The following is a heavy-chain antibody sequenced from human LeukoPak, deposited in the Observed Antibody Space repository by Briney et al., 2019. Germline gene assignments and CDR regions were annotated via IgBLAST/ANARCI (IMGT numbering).Heavy chain of an antibody. D-gene: IGHD5-24*01. J-gene: IGHJ6*03. CDR1: GFTFSSYS. CDR3: ARDWGDGYNYYCYYYMDV. V-gene: IGHV3-21*01. Sequence: GGSLRLSCAASGFTFSSYSMNWVRQAPGKGLEWVSSISSSSSYIYYADSVKGRFTISRDNAKNSLYLQMNSLRAEDTAVYYCARDWGDGYNYYCYYYMDVWGKGTTVTVSS. CDR2: ISSSSSYI.